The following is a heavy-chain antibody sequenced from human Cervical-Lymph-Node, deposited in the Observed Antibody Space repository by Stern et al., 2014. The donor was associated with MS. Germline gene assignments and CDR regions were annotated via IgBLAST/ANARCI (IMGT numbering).Heavy chain of an antibody. CDR3: ARLSTAVDF. Sequence: VQLLELGPGLVKPSETLSLTCAVSGGSISSRYWGWIRQPPGKGLEWIGLISHSGDTKYNPSLKSRVTISLDTSKNQFSLKVTSVTAADTAVYYCARLSTAVDFWGQGTLVTVSS. CDR2: ISHSGDT. J-gene: IGHJ4*02. CDR1: GGSISSRY. V-gene: IGHV4-59*08.